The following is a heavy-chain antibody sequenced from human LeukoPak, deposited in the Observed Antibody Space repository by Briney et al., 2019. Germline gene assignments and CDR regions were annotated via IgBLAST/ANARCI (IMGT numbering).Heavy chain of an antibody. CDR3: ARHGGGVDYY. D-gene: IGHD2-8*01. J-gene: IGHJ4*02. V-gene: IGHV4-59*08. CDR1: GGSISSYF. CDR2: IHYSGST. Sequence: SETLSLTCTVSGGSISSYFWSWIRQPPGKGLEWIGYIHYSGSTNYNPSLKSRVTISVDTSKNRFSLRLSSVTAADTAVYYCARHGGGVDYYWGQGTLVTVSS.